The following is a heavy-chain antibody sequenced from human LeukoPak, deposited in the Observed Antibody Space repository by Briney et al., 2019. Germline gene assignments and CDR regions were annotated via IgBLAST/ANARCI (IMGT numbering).Heavy chain of an antibody. CDR2: IYPGDSDT. V-gene: IGHV5-51*01. Sequence: GESLKISCKGSGYSFTSYWISRERQMPGKGLEWMGIIYPGDSDTRYSPSFQGQVTISADKSISTAYLQWSGLKASDTAMYYCARQERQCLDHIHHWGQGTLVTVSS. D-gene: IGHD6-19*01. CDR3: ARQERQCLDHIHH. CDR1: GYSFTSYW. J-gene: IGHJ5*02.